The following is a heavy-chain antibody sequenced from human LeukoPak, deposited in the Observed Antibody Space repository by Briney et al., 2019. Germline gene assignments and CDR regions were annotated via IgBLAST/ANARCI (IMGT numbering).Heavy chain of an antibody. D-gene: IGHD1-26*01. CDR2: ISSSGSTI. Sequence: GGSLRLSCAASGFTFSSYEMNWVRQAPGKGLEWVSYISSSGSTIYYADSVKGRFTISRDNAKNSLYLQMNSLRAEDTAVYYCARAGSGRSPDWFDPWGQGTLVTASS. CDR1: GFTFSSYE. CDR3: ARAGSGRSPDWFDP. V-gene: IGHV3-48*03. J-gene: IGHJ5*02.